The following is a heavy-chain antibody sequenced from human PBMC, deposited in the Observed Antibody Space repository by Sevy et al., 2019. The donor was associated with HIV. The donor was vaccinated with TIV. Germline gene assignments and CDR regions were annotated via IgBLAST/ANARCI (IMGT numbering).Heavy chain of an antibody. CDR3: ARQKSDYYDSSGYFRNAFDI. CDR2: IYPGDSDT. Sequence: GESLKISCKGSGYSFTSYWIGWVRQMPGKGLEWMGIIYPGDSDTRYSPSFQGQVTISADKSISTAYLRWSSLKASDTAMYYCARQKSDYYDSSGYFRNAFDIWGQWTMVTVSS. D-gene: IGHD3-22*01. V-gene: IGHV5-51*01. CDR1: GYSFTSYW. J-gene: IGHJ3*02.